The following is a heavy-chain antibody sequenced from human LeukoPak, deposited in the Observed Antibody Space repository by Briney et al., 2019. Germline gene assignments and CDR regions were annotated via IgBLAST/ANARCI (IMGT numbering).Heavy chain of an antibody. D-gene: IGHD6-6*01. J-gene: IGHJ4*02. V-gene: IGHV3-7*03. Sequence: GGSLRLSCAASGFTFSNYWMSWVRQAPGKGLEWVANVKQDGSTKYYVDSVKGRFTISRDNAKNSLYLQVNSLRAEDTAVYYCARIGYSSSSFDCWGQGTLVIVSS. CDR1: GFTFSNYW. CDR3: ARIGYSSSSFDC. CDR2: VKQDGSTK.